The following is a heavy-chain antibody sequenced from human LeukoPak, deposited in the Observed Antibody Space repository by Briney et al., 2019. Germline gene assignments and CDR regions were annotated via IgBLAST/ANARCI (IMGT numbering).Heavy chain of an antibody. D-gene: IGHD3-16*01. J-gene: IGHJ4*02. CDR1: GYTFTGYY. Sequence: ASVNVSCTASGYTFTGYYMHWVRQAPAKGLEWMGCINPNNGGTNYAQKFKGRVTMTRDTSTSTVYMEVSSLRSDDTAVYYCARDYASNVPFDYWGQGTLVTVSS. CDR2: INPNNGGT. V-gene: IGHV1-2*02. CDR3: ARDYASNVPFDY.